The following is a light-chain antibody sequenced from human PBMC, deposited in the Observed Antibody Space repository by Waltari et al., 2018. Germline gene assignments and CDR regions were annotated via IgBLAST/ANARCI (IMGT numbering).Light chain of an antibody. Sequence: SYDLTQPPSVSVFPGPTATIPCSGRGLHHKQTCWYQQRPGQSPGLVIYDDSKRPSGIPERFSGSNSWNTATLTISGTQPMDEADYFCQTWDSSTVVFGGGTRLTVL. CDR3: QTWDSSTVV. V-gene: IGLV3-1*01. CDR2: DDS. J-gene: IGLJ3*02. CDR1: GLHHKQ.